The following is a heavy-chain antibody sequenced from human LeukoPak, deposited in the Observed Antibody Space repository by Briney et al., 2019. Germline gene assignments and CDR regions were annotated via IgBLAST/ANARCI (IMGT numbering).Heavy chain of an antibody. CDR1: GGTFSSYA. CDR2: IIPIFGSA. Sequence: SVKVSCKASGGTFSSYAISWVRQAPGQGLDWMGGIIPIFGSANYAQNFQGRVTITADESTSTAYMKLSSLRSEDTAVYYCAIHPYDYWYFDLWGRGNLVTVSS. V-gene: IGHV1-69*13. D-gene: IGHD5-12*01. J-gene: IGHJ2*01. CDR3: AIHPYDYWYFDL.